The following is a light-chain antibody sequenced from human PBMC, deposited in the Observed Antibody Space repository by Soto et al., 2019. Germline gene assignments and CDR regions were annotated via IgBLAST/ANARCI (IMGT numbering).Light chain of an antibody. CDR2: EVS. CDR1: SGDIGGYNY. J-gene: IGLJ1*01. CDR3: SSYAASSPYV. V-gene: IGLV2-8*01. Sequence: QSVLTQPASVSGSPGQSITISCTGTSGDIGGYNYVSWYQQHPGKAPKLLISEVSKRPSGVPDRFSGSKSGNTASLTVSGLQAEDEADYYCSSYAASSPYVFGTGTKLTVL.